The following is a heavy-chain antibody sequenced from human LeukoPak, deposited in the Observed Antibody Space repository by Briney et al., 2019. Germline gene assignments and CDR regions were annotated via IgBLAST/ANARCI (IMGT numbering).Heavy chain of an antibody. J-gene: IGHJ3*01. CDR2: ITATGSTI. D-gene: IGHD1-26*01. V-gene: IGHV3-48*03. CDR1: GLSFSSSG. Sequence: GGSLRLSCAASGLSFSSSGMNWVRQAPGKGLEWASYITATGSTIYYADSVKGRFTISRDNARSSLFLSMSSLRAEDTAVYYCARSIIVGATGVFDVWGQGTMVTVS. CDR3: ARSIIVGATGVFDV.